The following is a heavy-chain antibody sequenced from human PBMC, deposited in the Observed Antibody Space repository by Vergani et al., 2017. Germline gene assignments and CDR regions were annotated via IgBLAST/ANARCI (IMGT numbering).Heavy chain of an antibody. D-gene: IGHD5-24*01. V-gene: IGHV4-59*01. CDR2: IYYSGST. Sequence: QVQLQESGPGLVKPSETLSLTCTVSGGSISSYYWSWIRQPPGKGLEWIGYIYYSGSTNYNPSLKSRVTISVDTSKNQFSLQLRYVTAADTAVYYCARDSRGYRDLAYYYFYMDVWGKAPTVTVSS. J-gene: IGHJ6*03. CDR1: GGSISSYY. CDR3: ARDSRGYRDLAYYYFYMDV.